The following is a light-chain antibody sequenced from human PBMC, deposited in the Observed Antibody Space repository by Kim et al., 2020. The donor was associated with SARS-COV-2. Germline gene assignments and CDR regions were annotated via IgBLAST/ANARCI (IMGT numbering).Light chain of an antibody. CDR1: QSISSY. V-gene: IGKV1-39*01. CDR2: AAS. J-gene: IGKJ2*02. Sequence: DIQMTQSPSSLSASVGDRVTITCRASQSISSYLNWYQQKPGKAPKLLIYAASSLQSGAPSRFSGSGSGTDFTLTISSLQPEDFATYYCQQSYSTLCTFGQGTKLEI. CDR3: QQSYSTLCT.